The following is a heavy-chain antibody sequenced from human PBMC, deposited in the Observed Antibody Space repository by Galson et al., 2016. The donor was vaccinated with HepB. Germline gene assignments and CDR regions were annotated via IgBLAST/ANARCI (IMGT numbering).Heavy chain of an antibody. D-gene: IGHD3-3*01. Sequence: SLRLSCAASGFSFKNYDMHWVRQTTGKGLEWVSTIDAAGATYYLGSVKGRFAISRENAKNSLYLQMNSLRAEDTAIYYCARAYYDFVYGMDVWGQGTTVTVS. J-gene: IGHJ6*02. CDR3: ARAYYDFVYGMDV. V-gene: IGHV3-13*01. CDR2: IDAAGAT. CDR1: GFSFKNYD.